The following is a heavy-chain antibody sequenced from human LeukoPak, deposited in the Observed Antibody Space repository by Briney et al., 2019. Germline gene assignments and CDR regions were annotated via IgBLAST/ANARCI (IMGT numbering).Heavy chain of an antibody. J-gene: IGHJ6*03. V-gene: IGHV3-7*01. Sequence: GGSLRLSCAASTFTFTNYWMNWVRQAPGKGLEWVANINQDGSEKHYVDSVKGRFTISRDNAKNSLFLQMNSLRAEDTAVYYCARDMGNYDFWSGRYYYMDVWGKGTTVTVSS. CDR2: INQDGSEK. CDR3: ARDMGNYDFWSGRYYYMDV. CDR1: TFTFTNYW. D-gene: IGHD3-3*01.